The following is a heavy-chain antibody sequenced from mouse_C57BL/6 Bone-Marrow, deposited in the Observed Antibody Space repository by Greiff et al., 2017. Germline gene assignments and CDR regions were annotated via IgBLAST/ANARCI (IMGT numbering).Heavy chain of an antibody. CDR3: TRTYYSNPYYYAMGY. D-gene: IGHD2-5*01. V-gene: IGHV1-15*01. CDR1: GYTFTDYE. J-gene: IGHJ4*01. CDR2: IDPETGGT. Sequence: VKLMESGAELVRPGASVTLSCKASGYTFTDYEMHWVKQTPVHGLEWIGAIDPETGGTAYNQKFKGKAILTADKSSSTAYMELRSLTSEDSAVYYCTRTYYSNPYYYAMGYWGQGTSVTVSS.